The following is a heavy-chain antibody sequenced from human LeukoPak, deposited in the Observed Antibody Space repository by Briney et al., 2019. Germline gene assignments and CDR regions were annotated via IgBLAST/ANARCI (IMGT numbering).Heavy chain of an antibody. V-gene: IGHV4-39*07. J-gene: IGHJ4*02. D-gene: IGHD1-26*01. Sequence: SETLSLTCTVSGGSISSSSYYWGWIRQPPGKGLEWIGSIYYSGSTYYNPSLKSRVTISVDTSKNQFSLKLSSVTAADTAVYYCARQGELKWELLFYYWGQGTLVTVSS. CDR1: GGSISSSSYY. CDR3: ARQGELKWELLFYY. CDR2: IYYSGST.